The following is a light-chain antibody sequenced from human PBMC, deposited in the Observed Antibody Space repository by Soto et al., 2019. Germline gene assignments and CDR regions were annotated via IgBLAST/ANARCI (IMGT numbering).Light chain of an antibody. J-gene: IGKJ1*01. Sequence: DIQMTQSPSSLSASVGDRVTITCRASQSISSYLNWSQQKAWKVPKLLIYAASSLQSGVTSRFSGSGSGTDFTLTISSLQPEDFATYYCQQSYSTPPRTFGQGTKVEIK. CDR1: QSISSY. CDR3: QQSYSTPPRT. V-gene: IGKV1-39*01. CDR2: AAS.